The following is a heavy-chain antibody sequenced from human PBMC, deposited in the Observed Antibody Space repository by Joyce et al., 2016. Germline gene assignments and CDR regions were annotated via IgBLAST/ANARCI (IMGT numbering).Heavy chain of an antibody. J-gene: IGHJ4*02. D-gene: IGHD4-11*01. CDR1: GDTFSSYL. CDR3: ARDFGNYVNYFNY. V-gene: IGHV1-69*01. Sequence: QMQLEQSGAEVKKPGSSVKVSCKASGDTFSSYLFSWVRQAPGQGLERMGGIIPRVGTTRYAQKFQGRFTITADDSTRTVYMDLSSLRSDDTAVYYCARDFGNYVNYFNYWGQGTLVTVSS. CDR2: IIPRVGTT.